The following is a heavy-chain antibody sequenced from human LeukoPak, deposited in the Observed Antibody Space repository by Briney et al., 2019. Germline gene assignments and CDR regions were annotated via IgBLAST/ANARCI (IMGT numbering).Heavy chain of an antibody. D-gene: IGHD3-10*01. J-gene: IGHJ4*02. CDR3: ARDPSKDYYGSGSLPDY. Sequence: ASVKVSCKASGYAFTGYYMHWVRQAPGQGLEWMGWINPNSGGTNYAQKFQGRVTMTRDTSISTAYMELSRLRSDDTAVYYCARDPSKDYYGSGSLPDYWGQGTLVTVSS. V-gene: IGHV1-2*02. CDR1: GYAFTGYY. CDR2: INPNSGGT.